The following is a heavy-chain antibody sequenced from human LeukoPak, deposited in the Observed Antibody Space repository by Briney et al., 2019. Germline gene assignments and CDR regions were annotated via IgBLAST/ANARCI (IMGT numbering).Heavy chain of an antibody. V-gene: IGHV1-2*04. CDR2: INPNSGGT. D-gene: IGHD5-12*01. CDR3: AREGPTGGYGFDY. J-gene: IGHJ4*02. Sequence: ASVKVSCKASGYTFTGYYMHWVRQAPGKGLEWMGWINPNSGGTNYAQKFQGWVTMTRDTSISTAYMELSRLRSDDTAVYYCAREGPTGGYGFDYWGQGTLVTVSS. CDR1: GYTFTGYY.